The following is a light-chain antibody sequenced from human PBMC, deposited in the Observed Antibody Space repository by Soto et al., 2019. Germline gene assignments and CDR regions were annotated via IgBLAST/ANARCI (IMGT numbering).Light chain of an antibody. CDR1: LPFSNY. J-gene: IGKJ4*01. CDR3: QKCKVAPFT. V-gene: IGKV1-27*01. Sequence: DIQMTQSPSSLSASLGDRVTITCRASLPFSNYLSCYQHKPGKVPKLLIYAASTLQSGVPSRFSGSGSGTDFTLTISSLQPEDVATYYCQKCKVAPFTFGGGTKVDIK. CDR2: AAS.